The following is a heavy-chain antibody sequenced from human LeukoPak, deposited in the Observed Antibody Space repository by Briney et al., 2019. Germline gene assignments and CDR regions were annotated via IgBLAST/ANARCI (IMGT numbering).Heavy chain of an antibody. CDR1: GFSFTDAW. Sequence: PAGSLRLSCAASGFSFTDAWMSWVRQAPGKGLEYVGRIKGKAAGGTTDYAAPVKGRFTISRDEPKNTLHLQMNHLKTEDAAIYYFIAPPDWGQETPVTVSS. CDR3: IAPPD. CDR2: IKGKAAGGTT. V-gene: IGHV3-15*01. J-gene: IGHJ4*02.